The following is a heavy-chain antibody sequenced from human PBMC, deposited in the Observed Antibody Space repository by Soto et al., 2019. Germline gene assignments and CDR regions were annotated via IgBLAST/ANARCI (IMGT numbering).Heavy chain of an antibody. CDR2: SSFTGNT. V-gene: IGHV4-39*01. CDR3: ARPDSSSWAAPFDH. J-gene: IGHJ4*02. CDR1: GASTTTDNLY. Sequence: QLQLQESGPGLVKASETLSLTCTVSGASTTTDNLYWGWIRQPPGKGLEWIGSSSFTGNTYFNPSLRTRVTIFVDTSKNQFSLKLDSVTAADTAVYYCARPDSSSWAAPFDHWGQGTLVTVSS. D-gene: IGHD6-13*01.